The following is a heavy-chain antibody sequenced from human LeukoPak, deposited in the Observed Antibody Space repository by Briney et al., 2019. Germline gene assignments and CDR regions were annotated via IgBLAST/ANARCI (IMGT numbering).Heavy chain of an antibody. J-gene: IGHJ5*02. CDR1: GFTFSSYG. CDR2: ISYDGSNK. V-gene: IGHV3-30*18. CDR3: AKDLELGIYNWFDP. D-gene: IGHD5-24*01. Sequence: GGSLRLSCAASGFTFSSYGLHWVRQAPGKGLEWVAVISYDGSNKYYADSVKGRFTISRDNSKNTLYLQMNSLRAEDTAVYYCAKDLELGIYNWFDPWGQGTLVTVSS.